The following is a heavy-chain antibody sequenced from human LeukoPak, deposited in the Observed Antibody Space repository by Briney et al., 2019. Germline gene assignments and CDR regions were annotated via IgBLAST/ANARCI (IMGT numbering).Heavy chain of an antibody. CDR2: IYYSGST. Sequence: PSETLSLTCTVSGGSISSGGYYWSWIRQHPGKGLEWIGYIYYSGSTYYNPSLKSRVTISVDTSKNQFSLKLSSVTAADTAVYYCARMTTVSYFDYWGQGTLVTVSS. V-gene: IGHV4-31*03. J-gene: IGHJ4*02. CDR1: GGSISSGGYY. D-gene: IGHD4-11*01. CDR3: ARMTTVSYFDY.